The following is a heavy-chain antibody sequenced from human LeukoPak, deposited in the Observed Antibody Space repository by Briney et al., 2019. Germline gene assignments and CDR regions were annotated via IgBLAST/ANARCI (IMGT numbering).Heavy chain of an antibody. CDR3: ARGRYHHDSSGYSSFYH. CDR2: IKQDGSEK. CDR1: GFTFSNFR. D-gene: IGHD3-22*01. Sequence: GGSLRLSCAASGFTFSNFRFNWVRQAPGKGLEWVANIKQDGSEKYYADSVKGRFTISRDNAQNSLYLQMSSLRAEDTAVYYCARGRYHHDSSGYSSFYHWGQGTLVTVSS. J-gene: IGHJ4*02. V-gene: IGHV3-7*01.